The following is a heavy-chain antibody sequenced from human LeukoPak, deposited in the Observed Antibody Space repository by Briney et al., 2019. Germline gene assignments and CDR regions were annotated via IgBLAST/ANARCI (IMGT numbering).Heavy chain of an antibody. CDR1: GFTFSSYV. CDR2: ISGSGGST. D-gene: IGHD5-18*01. J-gene: IGHJ4*02. CDR3: AKDWRRGYSYGFDY. Sequence: GGSLRLSCAASGFTFSSYVMSWVRQAPGKGPEWVSAISGSGGSTYYADSVKGRFTISRDNSKNTLYLQMNSLRAEDTAVYYCAKDWRRGYSYGFDYWGQGTLVTVSS. V-gene: IGHV3-23*01.